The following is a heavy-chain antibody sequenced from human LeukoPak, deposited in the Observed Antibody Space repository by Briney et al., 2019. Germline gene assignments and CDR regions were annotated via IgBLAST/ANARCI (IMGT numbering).Heavy chain of an antibody. V-gene: IGHV3-48*04. CDR3: ARGLPYSSSLGGDY. D-gene: IGHD6-13*01. CDR2: ISSSSNTI. Sequence: GGSLRLSCAASGFSFSSYSMNWARQAPGKGLEWVSYISSSSNTIYYADSVKGRFTISRDYAKNSLYLQMNSLRAEDTAVYYCARGLPYSSSLGGDYWGQGTLVTVSS. CDR1: GFSFSSYS. J-gene: IGHJ4*02.